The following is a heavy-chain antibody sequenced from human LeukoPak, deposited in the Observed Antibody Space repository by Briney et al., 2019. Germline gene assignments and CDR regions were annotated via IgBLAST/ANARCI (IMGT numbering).Heavy chain of an antibody. CDR1: GYTFTSYD. Sequence: ASVKVSCKASGYTFTSYDINWVRQATGQGLEWMGWMNPNSGNTGYAQKFQGRVTMTRNTSISTAYMELSSLRSEDTAVYYCAREGGDTAMPRGSWFDPWGQGTLVTVSS. D-gene: IGHD5-18*01. V-gene: IGHV1-8*01. CDR3: AREGGDTAMPRGSWFDP. J-gene: IGHJ5*02. CDR2: MNPNSGNT.